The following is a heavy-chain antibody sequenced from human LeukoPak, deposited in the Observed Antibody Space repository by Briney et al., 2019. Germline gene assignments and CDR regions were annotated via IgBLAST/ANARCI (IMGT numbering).Heavy chain of an antibody. CDR2: ISYDGSNK. J-gene: IGHJ4*02. V-gene: IGHV3-30*04. CDR3: ARGSGYYGSGSYYNVGDY. D-gene: IGHD3-10*01. Sequence: GGSLRLSCAASGFTFSSHAMHSVRQAPGKGLEWVAVISYDGSNKYYADFVKGRFTISRDNSKNTLYLQMNSLRAEDTAVYYCARGSGYYGSGSYYNVGDYWGQGTLVTVSS. CDR1: GFTFSSHA.